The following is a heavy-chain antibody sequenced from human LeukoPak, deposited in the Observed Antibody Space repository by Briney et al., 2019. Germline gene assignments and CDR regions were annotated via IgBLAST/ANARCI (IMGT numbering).Heavy chain of an antibody. CDR2: IWYDASNK. CDR3: VRGVGVSRFNYFDP. Sequence: GGSLTLSCAASGFTLSSFGMHWVRQAPGKGLEWVAVIWYDASNKYYADSVKGRFTISRDNSKNTLFLQMNSLGDDDTAVYYCVRGVGVSRFNYFDPWGQGTLVIVSS. J-gene: IGHJ5*02. D-gene: IGHD6-13*01. V-gene: IGHV3-33*01. CDR1: GFTLSSFG.